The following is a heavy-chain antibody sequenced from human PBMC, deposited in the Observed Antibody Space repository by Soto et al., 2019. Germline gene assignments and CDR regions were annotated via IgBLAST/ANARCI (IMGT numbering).Heavy chain of an antibody. CDR1: GGSISSSSYY. CDR3: ARLSRDSGTQNWYDP. Sequence: QLQLQESGPGLVKPSETLSLTCTVSGGSISSSSYYWGWIRQPPGKGLEWIGSIYYSGSTYYNPSLKSRVTISVDTSKHQFSLKLSSVTAADTAVYYCARLSRDSGTQNWYDPWRQGTLLTVSS. CDR2: IYYSGST. V-gene: IGHV4-39*01. J-gene: IGHJ5*02. D-gene: IGHD6-13*01.